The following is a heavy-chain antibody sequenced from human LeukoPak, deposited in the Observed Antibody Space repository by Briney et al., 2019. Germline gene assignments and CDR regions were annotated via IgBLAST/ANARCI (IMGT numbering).Heavy chain of an antibody. D-gene: IGHD3-22*01. Sequence: GASVKVSCKASGYTFTGYYMHWVRQAPGQGLEWMGWISPNSGGTNYAQKFQGRVTMTRDTSISTAYMELSRLRSDDTAVYYCARGSTAGYDSSGYGGVWGQGTLVTVSS. CDR1: GYTFTGYY. J-gene: IGHJ4*02. V-gene: IGHV1-2*02. CDR2: ISPNSGGT. CDR3: ARGSTAGYDSSGYGGV.